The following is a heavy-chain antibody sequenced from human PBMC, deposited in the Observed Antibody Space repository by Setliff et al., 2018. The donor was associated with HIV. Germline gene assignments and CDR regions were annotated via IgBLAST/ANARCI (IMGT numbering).Heavy chain of an antibody. D-gene: IGHD2-21*01. J-gene: IGHJ3*02. CDR2: IYYSGTT. V-gene: IGHV4-39*01. CDR1: GDSIDRSNFF. CDR3: ARPRLRGSGAFDI. Sequence: PSETLSLTCTVSGDSIDRSNFFWTWSRQPPGKGLEWIGSIYYSGTTYYNPSLKSRVAISVDTSKNQFSLKLSSVTAADTAVYYCARPRLRGSGAFDIWGQGTMVTVSS.